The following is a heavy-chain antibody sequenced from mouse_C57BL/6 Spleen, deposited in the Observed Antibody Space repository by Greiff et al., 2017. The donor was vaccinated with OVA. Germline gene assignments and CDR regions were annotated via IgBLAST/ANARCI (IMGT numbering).Heavy chain of an antibody. V-gene: IGHV1-69*01. CDR2: IDPSDSYT. D-gene: IGHD3-2*02. CDR3: ARGGQLNG. J-gene: IGHJ3*02. CDR1: GYTFTSYW. Sequence: VQLQQPGAELVMPGASVKLSCKASGYTFTSYWMHWVKQRPGQGLEWIGEIDPSDSYTNYNQKFKGKSTLTVDKSSSTAYMQLSSLTSEVSAVYYCARGGQLNGWGQGTLVTVSA.